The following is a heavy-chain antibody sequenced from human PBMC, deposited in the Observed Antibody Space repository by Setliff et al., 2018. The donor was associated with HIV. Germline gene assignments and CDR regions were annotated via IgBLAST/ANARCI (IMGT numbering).Heavy chain of an antibody. CDR1: GYTFDKYA. CDR3: ARLSSGWHSFDY. V-gene: IGHV7-4-1*02. J-gene: IGHJ4*02. D-gene: IGHD6-19*01. CDR2: INTDTGKL. Sequence: GASVKVSCKASGYTFDKYALNWVRQARGQGLEWMGWINTDTGKLTYAQGFTGRFVFSLDTSVNTAYLQMNGLRAENTAVYYCARLSSGWHSFDYWGQGTLFTVS.